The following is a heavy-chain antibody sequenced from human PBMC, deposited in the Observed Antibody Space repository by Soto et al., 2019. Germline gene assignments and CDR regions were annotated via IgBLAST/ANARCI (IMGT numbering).Heavy chain of an antibody. CDR2: IHYSGNT. V-gene: IGHV4-59*01. CDR1: GGSISGSY. J-gene: IGHJ4*02. D-gene: IGHD2-15*01. CDR3: TKFRRTDAEGYSFDY. Sequence: SETVSLTCTVSGGSISGSYWSWIRQTPWKVLEWVGYIHYSGNTNYTLALKSRVTMSVDSAKNQFYLQFRSVTAADTAVYFCTKFRRTDAEGYSFDYWGQGALVTSPQ.